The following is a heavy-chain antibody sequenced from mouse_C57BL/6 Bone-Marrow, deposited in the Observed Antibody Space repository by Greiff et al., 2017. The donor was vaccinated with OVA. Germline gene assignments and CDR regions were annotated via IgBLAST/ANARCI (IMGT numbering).Heavy chain of an antibody. CDR1: GYTFTDYE. Sequence: VQVVESGAELVRPGASVTLSCKASGYTFTDYEMHWVKQTPVHGLEWIGAIDPETGGTAYNQKFKGKAILTADKSSSTAYMELRSLTSEDSAVYYCTREGYYGYGAMDYWGQGTSVTVSS. D-gene: IGHD2-2*01. V-gene: IGHV1-15*01. J-gene: IGHJ4*01. CDR3: TREGYYGYGAMDY. CDR2: IDPETGGT.